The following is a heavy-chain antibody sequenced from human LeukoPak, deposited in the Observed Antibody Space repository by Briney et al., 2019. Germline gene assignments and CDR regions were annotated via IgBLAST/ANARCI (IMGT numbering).Heavy chain of an antibody. D-gene: IGHD1-26*01. CDR3: ARGGPVVGASA. CDR1: GGSFSGYY. Sequence: PSETLSLTCAVYGGSFSGYYWSWIRQPPGKGLEWIGEINHSGSTNYNPSLKSRVTISVDTSKNQFSLKLSSVTAADTAVYYCARGGPVVGASAWGQGTLVTVSS. J-gene: IGHJ5*02. V-gene: IGHV4-34*01. CDR2: INHSGST.